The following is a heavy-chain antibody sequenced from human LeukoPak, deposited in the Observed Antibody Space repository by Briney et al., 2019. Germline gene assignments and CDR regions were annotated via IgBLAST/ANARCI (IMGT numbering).Heavy chain of an antibody. J-gene: IGHJ4*02. CDR2: IKQDGSEK. CDR1: RFTFSSYW. V-gene: IGHV3-7*01. D-gene: IGHD4/OR15-4a*01. CDR3: ARANNFDY. Sequence: PGGSLRLSCAASRFTFSSYWMSWVRQAPGKGLEWVANIKQDGSEKYYVGSVKGRFTISRDNAKNSLYLQMNSLRAEDTAVYSCARANNFDYWGQGTLVTVSS.